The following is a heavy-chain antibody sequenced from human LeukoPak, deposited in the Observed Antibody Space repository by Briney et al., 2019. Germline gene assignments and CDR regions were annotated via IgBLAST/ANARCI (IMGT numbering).Heavy chain of an antibody. CDR3: ARDRSDSGDYVLLDN. V-gene: IGHV1-18*01. D-gene: IGHD4-17*01. CDR2: ISPYNGNT. J-gene: IGHJ4*02. CDR1: GYTFTTYG. Sequence: ASVKVSCKTSGYTFTTYGITWVRQAPGQGLEWMGWISPYNGNTNYAQKLQGRVTITTDTSTSTAYMELRSLRSDDTAVYYCARDRSDSGDYVLLDNWGQGTLVIVSS.